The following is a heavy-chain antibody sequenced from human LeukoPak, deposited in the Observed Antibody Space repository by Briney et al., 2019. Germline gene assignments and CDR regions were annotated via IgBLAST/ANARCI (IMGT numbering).Heavy chain of an antibody. CDR3: ARGYYYGSGSYFDY. Sequence: GGSLRLSCAASGFTFSSHSMNWVRQAPGKGLEWVSSLSSSSTYIYYADSVKGRFTISRDNAKNSLYLQMNSLRAEDTAVYYCARGYYYGSGSYFDYWGQGTLVTVSS. J-gene: IGHJ4*02. D-gene: IGHD3-10*01. CDR1: GFTFSSHS. V-gene: IGHV3-21*01. CDR2: LSSSSTYI.